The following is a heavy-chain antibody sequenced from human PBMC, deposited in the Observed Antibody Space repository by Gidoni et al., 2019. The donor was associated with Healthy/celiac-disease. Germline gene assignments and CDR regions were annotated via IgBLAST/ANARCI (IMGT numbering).Heavy chain of an antibody. CDR1: GGTVSSYA. D-gene: IGHD1-26*01. J-gene: IGHJ4*02. V-gene: IGHV1-69*01. CDR3: ASPGRESYFWWDY. CDR2: IIPIFGTA. Sequence: QVQLVQSVAEVKKTGSSVRVSCTASGGTVSSYAISWVRQAPGQGLEWMGGIIPIFGTANYAQKFQGRVTITADESTSTAYMELSSLRSEDTAVYYCASPGRESYFWWDYWGQGTLVTVSS.